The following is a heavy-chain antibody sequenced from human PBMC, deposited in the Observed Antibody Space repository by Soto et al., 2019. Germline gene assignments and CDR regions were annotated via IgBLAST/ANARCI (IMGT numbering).Heavy chain of an antibody. CDR2: IYHSGST. Sequence: PSETLSLTCAVSGGSISSSNWWSWVRQPPGKGLEWIGEIYHSGSTNYNPSLKSRVTISVDKSKNQFSLKLSSVTAADTAVYYCATLRGGSGSYRQYYFDYWGQGTLVTVSS. CDR1: GGSISSSNW. CDR3: ATLRGGSGSYRQYYFDY. J-gene: IGHJ4*02. D-gene: IGHD3-10*01. V-gene: IGHV4-4*02.